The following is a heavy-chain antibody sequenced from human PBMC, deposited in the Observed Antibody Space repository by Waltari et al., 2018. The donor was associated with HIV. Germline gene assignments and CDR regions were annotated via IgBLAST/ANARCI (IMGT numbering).Heavy chain of an antibody. V-gene: IGHV5-51*03. CDR2: IYPGDSDT. Sequence: EVQLVQSGAEVKKPGNYLTISCTGSGDSFTSYWIGWVRQMPGTGLEWLGIIYPGDSDTKYSPSFQGQVTISADKSISTAYLQWSSLKASDTAMYYCARIWGGTGYYYYGLDVWGQGTTVTVSS. J-gene: IGHJ6*02. CDR1: GDSFTSYW. D-gene: IGHD1-26*01. CDR3: ARIWGGTGYYYYGLDV.